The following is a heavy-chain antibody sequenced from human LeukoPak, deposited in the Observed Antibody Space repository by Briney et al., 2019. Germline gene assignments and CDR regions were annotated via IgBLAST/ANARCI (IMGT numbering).Heavy chain of an antibody. CDR2: ISGSGGST. CDR1: GFTFSSYA. CDR3: AKSRGIAAAGPKRVDY. V-gene: IGHV3-23*01. J-gene: IGHJ4*02. Sequence: GSLRLSCAASGFTFSSYAMSWVRQAPGKGLEWVSAISGSGGSTYYADSVKGRFTISRVNSKNTLYLQMNSLRAEDTAVYYCAKSRGIAAAGPKRVDYWGQGTLVTVSS. D-gene: IGHD6-13*01.